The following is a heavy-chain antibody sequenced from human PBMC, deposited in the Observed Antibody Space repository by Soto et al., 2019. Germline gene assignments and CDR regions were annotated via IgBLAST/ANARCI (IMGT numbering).Heavy chain of an antibody. V-gene: IGHV3-23*04. J-gene: IGHJ3*01. CDR2: ITNNGDTT. Sequence: EKQLVESGGALAQPGGSLRLSCVGSGFTFSIYALTWVRQAPGKGLEWVSLITNNGDTTFFGDSVKGRFSISRDNSELPPYLSLETLSAEATSVSYFAMSAGYGGAFDVWGQGTMVAVSS. CDR1: GFTFSIYA. D-gene: IGHD5-12*01. CDR3: AMSAGYGGAFDV.